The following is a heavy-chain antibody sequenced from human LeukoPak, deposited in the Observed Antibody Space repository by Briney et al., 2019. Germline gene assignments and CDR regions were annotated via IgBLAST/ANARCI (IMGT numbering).Heavy chain of an antibody. CDR1: GFPFRSYA. J-gene: IGHJ4*02. V-gene: IGHV3-23*01. D-gene: IGHD1-1*01. Sequence: GGSLRLFCVASGFPFRSYAMTWVRQTPGKGLESLSVITDDEDTYYADTVKGRFTISRDNSQNTDFMQMNSLRVEDTAVYYCAKVDYWSPENYFDSWGQGTMVTVSS. CDR3: AKVDYWSPENYFDS. CDR2: ITDDEDT.